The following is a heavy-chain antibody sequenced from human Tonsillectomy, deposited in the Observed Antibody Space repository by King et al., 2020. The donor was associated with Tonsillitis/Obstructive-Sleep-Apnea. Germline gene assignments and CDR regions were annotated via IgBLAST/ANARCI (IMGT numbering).Heavy chain of an antibody. D-gene: IGHD6-13*01. Sequence: QLVQSGAEVKKPGESLKISCKGSGYSFTSYWIGWVRQMPGKGLEWMGIIYPGDSDTRYSPSFQGQVTISADKSISTAYLQWSSLKASDTAMYYCARHDEELPPGIAADYYGMDVWGQGTTVTVSS. J-gene: IGHJ6*02. CDR1: GYSFTSYW. CDR2: IYPGDSDT. V-gene: IGHV5-51*01. CDR3: ARHDEELPPGIAADYYGMDV.